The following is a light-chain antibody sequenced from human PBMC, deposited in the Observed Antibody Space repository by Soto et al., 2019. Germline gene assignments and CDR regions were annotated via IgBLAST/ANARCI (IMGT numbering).Light chain of an antibody. J-gene: IGKJ1*01. CDR3: QQYNTYST. CDR1: QSITNW. CDR2: DAS. V-gene: IGKV1-5*01. Sequence: DIQITQSPSSLDASVGDRVTITCRASQSITNWLAWYQQKPGKAPKLLIYDASSLESGVPSRFSGGGFGTEFTLTINSLQPDDFATYYCQQYNTYSTFGQGTKVDIK.